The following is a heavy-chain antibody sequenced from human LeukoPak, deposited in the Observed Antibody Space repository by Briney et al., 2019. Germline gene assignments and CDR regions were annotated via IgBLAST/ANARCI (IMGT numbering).Heavy chain of an antibody. V-gene: IGHV3-7*05. Sequence: GGSLRLSCAASGFTFSSFWMSWVRQAPGKGLEWGANIKQDGSETYYVDSVKGRFTISRDNAKNSLYLQMNSLRAEDTALYYCAKKTYYYDTSNLGWFDPWGQGTLVTVSS. CDR2: IKQDGSET. CDR3: AKKTYYYDTSNLGWFDP. CDR1: GFTFSSFW. J-gene: IGHJ5*02. D-gene: IGHD3-22*01.